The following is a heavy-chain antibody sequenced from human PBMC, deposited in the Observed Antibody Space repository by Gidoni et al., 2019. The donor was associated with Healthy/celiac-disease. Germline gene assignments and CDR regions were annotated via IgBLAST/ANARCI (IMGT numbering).Heavy chain of an antibody. CDR2: IWDDGSNK. J-gene: IGHJ4*02. D-gene: IGHD2-21*01. V-gene: IGHV3-33*01. Sequence: QVQLVESGGGVVQPGRSLRLSCAASGFPFSSYGMHWVRQAPGKGLEWVAVIWDDGSNKYYADSGKGRFTISRDNSKNTLYLQMNSLRAEDTAVYYCARDSFCGGDCYPGYYFDYWGQGTLVTVSS. CDR3: ARDSFCGGDCYPGYYFDY. CDR1: GFPFSSYG.